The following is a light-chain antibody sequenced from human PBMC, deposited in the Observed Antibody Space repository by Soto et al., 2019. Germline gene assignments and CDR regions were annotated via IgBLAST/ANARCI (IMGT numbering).Light chain of an antibody. CDR1: QSVSSY. V-gene: IGKV3-11*01. CDR3: QQRSNWPLT. CDR2: DAS. Sequence: EIVLTQSPATLSLSPGERATLSCRASQSVSSYLAWSQQKPGQAPRLLIYDASNRATGIPARFSGRESGTDLTLTIRSLEPEDFAVYCCQQRSNWPLTFGGWTKVEIK. J-gene: IGKJ4*01.